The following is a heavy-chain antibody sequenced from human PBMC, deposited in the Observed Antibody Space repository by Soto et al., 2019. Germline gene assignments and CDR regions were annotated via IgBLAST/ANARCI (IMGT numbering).Heavy chain of an antibody. V-gene: IGHV3-66*01. D-gene: IGHD3-3*01. CDR3: ARDVRPYYENYYYYMDV. CDR2: IYSGGST. CDR1: GFTVSSNY. Sequence: GGSLRLSCAASGFTVSSNYMSWVRQAPGKGLEWVSVIYSGGSTYYADSVKGRFTISRDNSKNTLYLQMNSLRAEDTAVYYCARDVRPYYENYYYYMDVWGKGTTVTVSS. J-gene: IGHJ6*03.